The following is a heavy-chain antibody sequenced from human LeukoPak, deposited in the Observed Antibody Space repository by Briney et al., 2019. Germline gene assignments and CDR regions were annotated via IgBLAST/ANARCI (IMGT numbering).Heavy chain of an antibody. V-gene: IGHV4-59*08. CDR2: IYYSGST. Sequence: SETLSLTCTVSGGSISSYYWSWIRQTPWKGLEWIGYIYYSGSTNYNPSLKSRVTISVDTSKNQFSLKLSSVTAADTAVYFCARHGASGSYLYYFDYWGQGTLVTVSS. J-gene: IGHJ4*02. D-gene: IGHD1-26*01. CDR3: ARHGASGSYLYYFDY. CDR1: GGSISSYY.